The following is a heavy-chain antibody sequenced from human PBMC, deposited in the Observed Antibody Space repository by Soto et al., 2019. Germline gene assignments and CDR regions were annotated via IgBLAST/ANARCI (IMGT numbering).Heavy chain of an antibody. CDR2: IIPIFGTA. Sequence: ASVTVSFKASGGTFSSYAISWVRQAPGQGLEWMGGIIPIFGTANYAQKFQGRVTITADKSTSTAYMELSSLRSEDTAVYYCATETIRKYSGLFDYCGQGARVTVSS. CDR3: ATETIRKYSGLFDY. V-gene: IGHV1-69*06. J-gene: IGHJ4*02. D-gene: IGHD5-12*01. CDR1: GGTFSSYA.